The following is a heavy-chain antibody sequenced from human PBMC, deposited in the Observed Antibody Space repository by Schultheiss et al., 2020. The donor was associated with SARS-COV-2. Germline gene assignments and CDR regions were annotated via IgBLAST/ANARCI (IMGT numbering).Heavy chain of an antibody. J-gene: IGHJ6*02. CDR3: ARNKKYSGSFIYYYGMDV. CDR2: ISSSGSTI. Sequence: GGSLRLSCTASGFTFSSYSMNWVRQAPGKGLEWVSYISSSGSTIYYADSVKGRFTISRDNAKNSLYLQMNSLRAEDTAVYYCARNKKYSGSFIYYYGMDVWGQGTTVTVSS. D-gene: IGHD1-26*01. V-gene: IGHV3-48*04. CDR1: GFTFSSYS.